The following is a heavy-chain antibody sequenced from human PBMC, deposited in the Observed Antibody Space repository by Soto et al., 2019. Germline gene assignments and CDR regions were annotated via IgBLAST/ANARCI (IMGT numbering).Heavy chain of an antibody. J-gene: IGHJ6*03. D-gene: IGHD6-6*01. CDR1: GFTFSSYA. CDR2: ISGSGGST. Sequence: GGSLRLSCAASGFTFSSYAMSWVRQAPGKGLEWVSAISGSGGSTYYADSVKGRFTISRENSKNTLYLQMNSLRAEDTAVYYCALQVGEQLGHYYYYYYMDVWGKGTTVTVSS. CDR3: ALQVGEQLGHYYYYYYMDV. V-gene: IGHV3-23*01.